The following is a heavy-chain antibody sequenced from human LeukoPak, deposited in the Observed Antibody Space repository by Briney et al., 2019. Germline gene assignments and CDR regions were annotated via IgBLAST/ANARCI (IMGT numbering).Heavy chain of an antibody. Sequence: SETLSLTCAVYGGSFSGYYWSWIRQPPGKGLEWIGEINHSGSTNYNPSLKSRVTISVDTSKNQFSLKLSSVTAADTAVYYCARKVPAAVKRSSYFDYWGQGTLVTVSS. CDR2: INHSGST. J-gene: IGHJ4*02. V-gene: IGHV4-34*01. CDR3: ARKVPAAVKRSSYFDY. D-gene: IGHD2-2*01. CDR1: GGSFSGYY.